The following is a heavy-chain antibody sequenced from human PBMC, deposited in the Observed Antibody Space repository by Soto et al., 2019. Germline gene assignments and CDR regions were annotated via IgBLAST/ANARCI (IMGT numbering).Heavy chain of an antibody. V-gene: IGHV3-30*18. J-gene: IGHJ4*02. CDR1: GFTFSSYG. CDR3: AKEGPITNWYFDY. CDR2: ISYDGNLA. D-gene: IGHD1-1*01. Sequence: QVELVESGGGMVQPGRSLRLSCAASGFTFSSYGMHWVRQAPGKGLEWVAVISYDGNLAYYADSVKGRFTISRDNSKNRLFLQMNSLRTEDTAIYYCAKEGPITNWYFDYWGQGTLVTVSS.